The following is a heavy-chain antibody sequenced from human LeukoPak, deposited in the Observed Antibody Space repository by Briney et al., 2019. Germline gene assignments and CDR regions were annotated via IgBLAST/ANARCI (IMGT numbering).Heavy chain of an antibody. J-gene: IGHJ4*02. CDR1: GFTFSSYA. Sequence: PGGSLRLSCAASGFTFSSYAMSWVRQAPGKGLEWVSAIRGSGGSTYYADSVKGRFTISRDNSKNTLYLQMNSLRAEDTAVYYCAKGPVEQLVRYYFDYWGQGTLVTVSS. D-gene: IGHD6-13*01. CDR3: AKGPVEQLVRYYFDY. V-gene: IGHV3-23*01. CDR2: IRGSGGST.